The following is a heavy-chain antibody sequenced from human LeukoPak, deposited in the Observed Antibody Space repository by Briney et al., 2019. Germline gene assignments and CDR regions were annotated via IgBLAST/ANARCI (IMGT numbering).Heavy chain of an antibody. D-gene: IGHD2-15*01. J-gene: IGHJ4*02. CDR2: IYISGST. Sequence: SETLALTCTGSGASINSHYWSWIREPAGKGLEWIGRIYISGSTNYNSSLQSRVTMSVDTSKNQFSLKLTSVTAADTAVYYCARALNPLPGTYYFDYWGQGTLVTVSS. CDR1: GASINSHY. V-gene: IGHV4-4*07. CDR3: ARALNPLPGTYYFDY.